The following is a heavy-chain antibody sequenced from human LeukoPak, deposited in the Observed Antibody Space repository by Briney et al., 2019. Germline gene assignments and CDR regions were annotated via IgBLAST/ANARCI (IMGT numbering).Heavy chain of an antibody. CDR3: ARHYDSSGYFYDYAFDI. Sequence: PGGSLRLSCAASGFTFSSYSMNWVRQAPGKGLEWVSSISSSSSYIYYADSVKGRFTISRDNAKNSLYLQMNSLRAEDTAVYYCARHYDSSGYFYDYAFDIWGQGTMVTVSS. D-gene: IGHD3-22*01. CDR1: GFTFSSYS. V-gene: IGHV3-21*01. CDR2: ISSSSSYI. J-gene: IGHJ3*02.